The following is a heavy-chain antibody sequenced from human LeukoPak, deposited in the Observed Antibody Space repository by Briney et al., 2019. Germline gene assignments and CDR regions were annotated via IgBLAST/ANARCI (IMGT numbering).Heavy chain of an antibody. J-gene: IGHJ6*03. CDR1: GFTFSSYA. Sequence: GGSLRLSCAVSGFTFSSYAMSWVRQAPGKGLEWVSAISGSGGSTYYADSVKGRFTISRHNSKNTLYLQMNSLRAEDTAVYYCAKGGNYGDYLDYYYYYMDVWGKGTTVTVSS. V-gene: IGHV3-23*01. D-gene: IGHD4-17*01. CDR2: ISGSGGST. CDR3: AKGGNYGDYLDYYYYYMDV.